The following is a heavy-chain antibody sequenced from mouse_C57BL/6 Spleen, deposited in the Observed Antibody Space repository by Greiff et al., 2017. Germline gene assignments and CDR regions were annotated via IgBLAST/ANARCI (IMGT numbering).Heavy chain of an antibody. Sequence: EVQLQQSGPELVKPGASVKIPCKASGYTFTDYNMDWVKQSHGKSLEWIGDINPNNGGTIYNQKFKGKATLTVDKSSSTAYMELRRLTSDDTAVYYCARGAWFAYWGQGTLVTVSA. CDR3: ARGAWFAY. CDR2: INPNNGGT. J-gene: IGHJ3*01. CDR1: GYTFTDYN. V-gene: IGHV1-18*01.